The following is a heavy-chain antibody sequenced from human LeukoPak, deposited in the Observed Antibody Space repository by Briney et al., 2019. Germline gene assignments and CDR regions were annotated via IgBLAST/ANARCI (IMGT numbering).Heavy chain of an antibody. CDR1: GYTFTSYG. J-gene: IGHJ5*02. CDR2: ISAYYGNT. CDR3: ARGGRLGLLWFGELPRAFDP. V-gene: IGHV1-18*01. D-gene: IGHD3-10*01. Sequence: GASVKVSCKASGYTFTSYGISWVRQAPGQGLEWMGWISAYYGNTNYAQKLQGRVTMTTDTSTSTAYMELRSLRSDDTAVYYCARGGRLGLLWFGELPRAFDPWGQGTLVTVSS.